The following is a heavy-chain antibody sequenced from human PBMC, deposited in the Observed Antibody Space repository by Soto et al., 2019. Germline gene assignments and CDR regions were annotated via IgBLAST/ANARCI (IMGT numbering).Heavy chain of an antibody. CDR1: GGTFSSYA. D-gene: IGHD2-2*01. Sequence: ASVKVSCKASGGTFSSYAISWVRQAPGQGLEWMGGIIPIFGTANYAQKFQGRVTITADESTSTAYMELSSLRSEDTAVYYCARCGSSTSRTDYYYYGMDVWGQGTTVTVSS. V-gene: IGHV1-69*13. CDR2: IIPIFGTA. CDR3: ARCGSSTSRTDYYYYGMDV. J-gene: IGHJ6*02.